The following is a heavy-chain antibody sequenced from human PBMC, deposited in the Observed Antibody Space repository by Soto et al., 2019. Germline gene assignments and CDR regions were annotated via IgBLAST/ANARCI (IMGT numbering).Heavy chain of an antibody. CDR3: ARHGTYYDILTGHYYYGMDV. D-gene: IGHD3-9*01. V-gene: IGHV5-10-1*01. CDR2: IDPSDSYT. CDR1: GYSFTSYW. Sequence: PGESLKISCKGSGYSFTSYWIGWVRQMPGKGLEWMGRIDPSDSYTNYSPSFQGHVTISADKSISTAYLQWSSLKASDTAMYYCARHGTYYDILTGHYYYGMDVWGQGTTVTVSS. J-gene: IGHJ6*02.